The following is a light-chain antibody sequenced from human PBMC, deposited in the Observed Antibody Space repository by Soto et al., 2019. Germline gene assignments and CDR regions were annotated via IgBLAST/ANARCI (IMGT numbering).Light chain of an antibody. Sequence: QSVLTQPPSASGTPGQRVTISCSGSSSNIGSNYVYWYQQLPGTAPKLLIYSNNQRPSGVPDRFSGSKSGTSASLAISGLRSEDEADYYCVAWDDSLSGRYVFGSGTKVTVL. CDR3: VAWDDSLSGRYV. V-gene: IGLV1-47*02. CDR1: SSNIGSNY. CDR2: SNN. J-gene: IGLJ1*01.